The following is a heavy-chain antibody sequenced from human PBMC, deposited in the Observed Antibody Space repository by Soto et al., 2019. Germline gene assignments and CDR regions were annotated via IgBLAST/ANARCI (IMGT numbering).Heavy chain of an antibody. D-gene: IGHD3-22*01. CDR2: INYNGNT. Sequence: QVQLQESGPGLVKPSETLSLTCTVSSASISSHYWSWIRQAPGKGLEWIANINYNGNTNYSPSLKSRVTISVDTSKNQFSLTVISVTAADTAVYYCAGGGSIVVATRRLMDVWGRGTTVTVSS. V-gene: IGHV4-59*08. J-gene: IGHJ6*03. CDR3: AGGGSIVVATRRLMDV. CDR1: SASISSHY.